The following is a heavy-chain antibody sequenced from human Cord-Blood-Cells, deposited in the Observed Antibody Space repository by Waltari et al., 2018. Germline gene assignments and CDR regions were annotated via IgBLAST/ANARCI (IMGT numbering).Heavy chain of an antibody. CDR2: MNSDGSST. Sequence: EVQLVESGGGLVQPGGSLRLSCAASGFTSSSYWMHWVRQAPGKGLVWVSRMNSDGSSTSDADSVKGRFTISRDNAKNTLYLQMNSLRAEDTAVYYCARDGDYSAFDIWGQGTMVTVSS. D-gene: IGHD2-15*01. J-gene: IGHJ3*02. CDR1: GFTSSSYW. CDR3: ARDGDYSAFDI. V-gene: IGHV3-74*01.